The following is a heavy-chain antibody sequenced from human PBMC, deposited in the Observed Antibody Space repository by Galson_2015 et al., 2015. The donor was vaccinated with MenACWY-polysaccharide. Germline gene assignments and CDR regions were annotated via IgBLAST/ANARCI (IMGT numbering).Heavy chain of an antibody. D-gene: IGHD3-3*01. J-gene: IGHJ4*02. Sequence: ETLSLTCTVSGGSISSYYWSWIRQPPGKGLEWIGYIYYSGSTNYNPSLKSRVTISVDTSKNQFSLKLSSVTAADTAVYYCARTGGYDFWSGYYTGIAYYFDYWGQGTLVTVSS. V-gene: IGHV4-59*12. CDR3: ARTGGYDFWSGYYTGIAYYFDY. CDR2: IYYSGST. CDR1: GGSISSYY.